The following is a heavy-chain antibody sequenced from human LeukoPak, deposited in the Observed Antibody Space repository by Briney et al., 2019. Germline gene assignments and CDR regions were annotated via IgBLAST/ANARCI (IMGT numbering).Heavy chain of an antibody. D-gene: IGHD2-15*01. J-gene: IGHJ6*02. CDR1: GGSISSSSYS. CDR2: IYYSGST. CDR3: ARHRRCSGGSCYYYYGMDV. V-gene: IGHV4-39*01. Sequence: SETLSLTCTVSGGSISSSSYSWGWIRQPPGKGLEWIGSIYYSGSTYYNPSLKSRVTISVDTSKNQFSLKLSSVTAADTAVYYCARHRRCSGGSCYYYYGMDVWGQGTTVTVSS.